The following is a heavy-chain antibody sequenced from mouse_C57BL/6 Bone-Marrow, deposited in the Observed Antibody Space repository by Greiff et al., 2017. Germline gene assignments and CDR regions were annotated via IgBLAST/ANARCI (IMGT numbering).Heavy chain of an antibody. CDR3: ARCGTPVPFAY. Sequence: QVQLQQPGAELVRPGTSVKLSCKASGYTFTSYWMHWVKQRPGQGLEWIGVIDPSDSYTNYNQKFKGKATLTVDTSSSTAYMQLSSLTSEDSAVYYCARCGTPVPFAYWGQGPLVTVSA. J-gene: IGHJ3*01. CDR2: IDPSDSYT. V-gene: IGHV1-59*01. D-gene: IGHD1-1*02. CDR1: GYTFTSYW.